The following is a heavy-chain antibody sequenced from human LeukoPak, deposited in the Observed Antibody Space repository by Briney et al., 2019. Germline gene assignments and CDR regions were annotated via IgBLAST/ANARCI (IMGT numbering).Heavy chain of an antibody. CDR3: AKEDVGYCSGGSCQGFDY. J-gene: IGHJ4*02. Sequence: GGSLRLSCAASGFTFSSYAMNWVRQAPGKGLEWVSTINGSGTSTYYADSLKGRFSISRDNSRNTLYLQMNSLRAEDTAVYYCAKEDVGYCSGGSCQGFDYWGQGTLVTVSS. D-gene: IGHD2-15*01. CDR2: INGSGTST. V-gene: IGHV3-23*01. CDR1: GFTFSSYA.